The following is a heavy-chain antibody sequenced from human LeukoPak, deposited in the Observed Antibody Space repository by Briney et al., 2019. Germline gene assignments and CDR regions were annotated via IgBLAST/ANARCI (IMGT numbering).Heavy chain of an antibody. Sequence: QAGGSLRLSCAASGFTFSRHYMHWVRQAPGKGLVWVSRVNGVGTDKIYADSVKGRFTISRDNAKNTLYLQMNSLRVEDTAMYHCTRDWGHYDFDSWGQGVLVTVSS. CDR3: TRDWGHYDFDS. CDR1: GFTFSRHY. J-gene: IGHJ5*01. V-gene: IGHV3-74*01. CDR2: VNGVGTDK. D-gene: IGHD3-3*01.